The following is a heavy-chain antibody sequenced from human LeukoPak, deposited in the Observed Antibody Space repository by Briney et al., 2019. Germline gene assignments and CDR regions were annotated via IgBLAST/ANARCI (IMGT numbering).Heavy chain of an antibody. V-gene: IGHV3-23*01. J-gene: IGHJ6*04. CDR3: AKGTTDYGSGYGMDV. CDR2: ISGIATGGNT. D-gene: IGHD3-10*01. Sequence: GGSLRLSCAASGFTFTDYAMNWVRQAPGKGLEWVSAISGIATGGNTYYRDSVKGQFTISRDNSKNMLYLEMNSLRAEDTAVYYCAKGTTDYGSGYGMDVWGKGTTVTVSS. CDR1: GFTFTDYA.